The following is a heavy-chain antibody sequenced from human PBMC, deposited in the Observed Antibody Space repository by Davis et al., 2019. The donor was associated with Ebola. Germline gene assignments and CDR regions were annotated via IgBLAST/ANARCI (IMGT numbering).Heavy chain of an antibody. Sequence: SLTLSCAASAITFGESAMHWVRQAPGKGLESVSGIKWDSTIIGYGDSVKGRFTISRDNAKNSLFLQLNSLRAADTAVYYCARPWDEGDDWGQGTLVTVSS. CDR1: AITFGESA. CDR3: ARPWDEGDD. D-gene: IGHD1-26*01. J-gene: IGHJ4*02. CDR2: IKWDSTII. V-gene: IGHV3-9*01.